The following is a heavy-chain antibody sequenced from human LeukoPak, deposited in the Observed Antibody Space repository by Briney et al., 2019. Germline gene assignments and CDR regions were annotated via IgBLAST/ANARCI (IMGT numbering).Heavy chain of an antibody. CDR3: ARDRVAAAVRPSYWYFDL. CDR1: GFTFSDYY. CDR2: ISSSGSTI. D-gene: IGHD6-13*01. V-gene: IGHV3-11*04. Sequence: KTGGSLRLSCAASGFTFSDYYMSWIRQARGKGRGWVSYISSSGSTIYYADPVKGRFTISRDNAKNSLYLQMNSLRAEDTAVYYCARDRVAAAVRPSYWYFDLWGRGTLVTVSS. J-gene: IGHJ2*01.